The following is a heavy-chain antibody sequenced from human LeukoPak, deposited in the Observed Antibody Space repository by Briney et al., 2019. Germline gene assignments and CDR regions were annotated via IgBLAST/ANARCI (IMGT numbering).Heavy chain of an antibody. V-gene: IGHV3-21*01. CDR2: ISSSSSYI. J-gene: IGHJ6*02. D-gene: IGHD6-13*01. CDR3: ASFIAAAGEPHYSYGMVV. CDR1: GFTFSSFR. Sequence: GGSLRLSGAASGFTFSSFRMNWVRQAPGKGLEWVSSISSSSSYIYYADSVKGRFTISRDNAKNSLYLQMNSLRAEDTAVYYCASFIAAAGEPHYSYGMVVWGQRTTVTVSS.